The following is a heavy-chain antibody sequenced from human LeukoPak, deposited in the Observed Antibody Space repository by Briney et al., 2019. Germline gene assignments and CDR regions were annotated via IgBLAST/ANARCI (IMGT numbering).Heavy chain of an antibody. CDR3: ARGSSLYYFDY. CDR2: IWYDGSNK. J-gene: IGHJ4*02. V-gene: IGHV3-33*01. D-gene: IGHD6-13*01. CDR1: GFTFSSYG. Sequence: GGPLRLSCAASGFTFSSYGMHWVRQAPGKGLEWVAVIWYDGSNKYYADSVKGRFTISRDNSKNTLYLQMNSLRAEDTAVYYCARGSSLYYFDYWGQGTLVTVSS.